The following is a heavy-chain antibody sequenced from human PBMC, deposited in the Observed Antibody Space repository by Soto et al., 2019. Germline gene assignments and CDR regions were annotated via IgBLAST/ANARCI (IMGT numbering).Heavy chain of an antibody. V-gene: IGHV1-69*13. CDR1: GGTFSSSA. CDR2: IIPIFGTA. CDR3: ARSSSSLVYYYYGMDV. D-gene: IGHD6-6*01. Sequence: ASVKVSCKASGGTFSSSAISWVRQAPGQGLEWMGGIIPIFGTANYARKFQGRVTITADESTSTAYMELSSLRSEDTAVYYCARSSSSLVYYYYGMDVWGQGTTVTVSS. J-gene: IGHJ6*02.